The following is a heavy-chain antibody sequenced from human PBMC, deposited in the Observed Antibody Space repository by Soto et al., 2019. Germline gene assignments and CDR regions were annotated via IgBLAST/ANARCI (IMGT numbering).Heavy chain of an antibody. CDR2: IYYSGST. V-gene: IGHV4-39*01. CDR1: GGSISSSSYY. D-gene: IGHD3-3*01. Sequence: QLQLQESGPGLVKPSETLSLTCTVPGGSISSSSYYWGWIRQPPGKGLEWIGSIYYSGSTYYNPSLKSRVTISVDTSKNQFSLKLSSVTAADTAVYYCASITTSISDFDYWGQGTLVTVSS. CDR3: ASITTSISDFDY. J-gene: IGHJ4*02.